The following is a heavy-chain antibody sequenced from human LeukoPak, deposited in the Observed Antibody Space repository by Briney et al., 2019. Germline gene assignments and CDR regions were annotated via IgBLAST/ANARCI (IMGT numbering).Heavy chain of an antibody. CDR3: ARTRLNSSGYYGGYWFDP. D-gene: IGHD3-22*01. Sequence: SETLSLTCTVSGGSISSYYWSWIRQPPGKGLEWIGYIYYSGSTSYNPSLKSRVTISVDTSKNQFSLKLSSVTAADTAVYYCARTRLNSSGYYGGYWFDPWGQGTLVTVSS. CDR1: GGSISSYY. J-gene: IGHJ5*02. V-gene: IGHV4-59*01. CDR2: IYYSGST.